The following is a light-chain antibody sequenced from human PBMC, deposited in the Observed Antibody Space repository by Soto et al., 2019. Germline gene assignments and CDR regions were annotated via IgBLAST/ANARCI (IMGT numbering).Light chain of an antibody. CDR1: SSNIGSRT. CDR2: NNN. Sequence: QSVLTQTPSASGTPGQRVTISCSGSSSNIGSRTVSWYQHLPGTAPKLLIYNNNQRPSGVPDRLPGSKSGTSASLAISRLQSEDEADYYCAAWDDNLSGYVFGTGTKVTVL. CDR3: AAWDDNLSGYV. V-gene: IGLV1-44*01. J-gene: IGLJ1*01.